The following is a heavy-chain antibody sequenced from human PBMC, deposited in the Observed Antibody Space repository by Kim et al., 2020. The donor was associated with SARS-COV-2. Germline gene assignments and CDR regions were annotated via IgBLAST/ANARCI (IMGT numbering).Heavy chain of an antibody. Sequence: GGSLRLSCAASGFTFRSYAMHWVRQAAGKGLEWVAVISYDGSNKYYADSVKGRFTISRDNSKNTLYLQMNSLRGEDTAVYYCARATHVYSSSWQPDLYYYYGMDVWGQGTTVTVSS. D-gene: IGHD6-13*01. J-gene: IGHJ6*02. V-gene: IGHV3-30*04. CDR3: ARATHVYSSSWQPDLYYYYGMDV. CDR1: GFTFRSYA. CDR2: ISYDGSNK.